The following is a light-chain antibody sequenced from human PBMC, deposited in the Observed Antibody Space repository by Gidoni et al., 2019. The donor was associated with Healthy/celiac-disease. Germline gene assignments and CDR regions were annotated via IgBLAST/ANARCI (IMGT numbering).Light chain of an antibody. CDR3: QQRSNWPWT. CDR2: DAS. Sequence: EIALTQSPATLSLSPGERATLSCRDSQSVSSYLAWYQQKPGQAPRLLIYDASNRATGIPARFSGSGSGTDFTLTISSLEPEDFAVYYCQQRSNWPWTFXQXTKVEIK. V-gene: IGKV3-11*01. CDR1: QSVSSY. J-gene: IGKJ1*01.